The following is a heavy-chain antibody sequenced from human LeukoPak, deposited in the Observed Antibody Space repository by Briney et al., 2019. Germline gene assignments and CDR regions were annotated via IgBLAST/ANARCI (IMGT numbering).Heavy chain of an antibody. CDR1: GGSISSYY. V-gene: IGHV4-59*01. CDR2: IYYSGST. J-gene: IGHJ4*02. CDR3: ARQRAQQQIDY. D-gene: IGHD6-13*01. Sequence: SETLSLTCTVSGGSISSYYWSWIRQTPRKGLEWIGYIYYSGSTNYNPSLKSRVTISVDTSKNQFSLKLSSVTAADTAVYYCARQRAQQQIDYWGQGTLVTVSS.